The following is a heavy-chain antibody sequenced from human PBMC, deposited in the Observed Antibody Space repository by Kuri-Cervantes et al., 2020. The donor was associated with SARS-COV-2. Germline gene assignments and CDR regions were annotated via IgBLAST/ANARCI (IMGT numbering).Heavy chain of an antibody. Sequence: GSLRLSCTVSGYSISSGYYWGWIRQPPGKGLEWIGSIYHSGSTYYNPSLKSRVTISVDTSKNQFSLKLSSATAADTAVYYCARDGSVARYPRTAFDIWGQGTMVTVSS. V-gene: IGHV4-38-2*02. J-gene: IGHJ3*02. CDR3: ARDGSVARYPRTAFDI. CDR2: IYHSGST. D-gene: IGHD6-19*01. CDR1: GYSISSGYY.